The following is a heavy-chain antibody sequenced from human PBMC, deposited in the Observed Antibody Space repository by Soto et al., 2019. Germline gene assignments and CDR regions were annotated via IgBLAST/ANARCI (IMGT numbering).Heavy chain of an antibody. D-gene: IGHD6-19*01. V-gene: IGHV3-33*01. J-gene: IGHJ4*02. CDR1: GFTFSSYG. CDR2: IWYDGSNK. Sequence: GGSLRLSCAASGFTFSSYGMHWVRQAPGKGLEWVAVIWYDGSNKYYADSVKGRFTISRDNSKNTLYLQMNSLRAEDTAVYYCARDHLGIAVAGPLGYWGQGTLVTVSS. CDR3: ARDHLGIAVAGPLGY.